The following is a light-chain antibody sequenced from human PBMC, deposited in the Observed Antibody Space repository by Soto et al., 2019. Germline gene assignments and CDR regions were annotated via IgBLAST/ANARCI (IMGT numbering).Light chain of an antibody. J-gene: IGKJ2*01. CDR1: QRFSSW. CDR3: QQYNSYPYT. V-gene: IGKV1-5*03. Sequence: DIQMTQSPSTLSASVGDRVTITCRAGQRFSSWLACYQQKQGKAPKLLIYKGSSLESGVPSRFSGSGSGTEFTLTISSLQPDDFATYYCQQYNSYPYTFGQGTKLEIK. CDR2: KGS.